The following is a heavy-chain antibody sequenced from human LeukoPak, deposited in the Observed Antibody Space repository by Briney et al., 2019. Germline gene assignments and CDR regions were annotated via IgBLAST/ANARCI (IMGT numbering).Heavy chain of an antibody. Sequence: GASVKVSCKASGYTFTSYGISWVRQASGQGLEWMGWISAYNGNTNYAQKLQGRVTMTTDTSTSTAYMELRSLRSDDTAVYYCARRLHQDGYNSGSDAFDIWGQGTMVTVSS. CDR1: GYTFTSYG. V-gene: IGHV1-18*01. D-gene: IGHD5-12*01. CDR3: ARRLHQDGYNSGSDAFDI. J-gene: IGHJ3*02. CDR2: ISAYNGNT.